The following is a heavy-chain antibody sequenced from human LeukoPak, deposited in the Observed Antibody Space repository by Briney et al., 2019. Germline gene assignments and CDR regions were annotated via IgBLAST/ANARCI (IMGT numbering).Heavy chain of an antibody. J-gene: IGHJ4*02. CDR2: IYPGDSDT. D-gene: IGHD2-2*03. V-gene: IGHV5-51*01. Sequence: RGESLKIPCKGSGYSFTSYWIGWVRQMPGKGLEWMGIIYPGDSDTRYSPSFQGQVTTSAEKSISTAYLQWSSLKASDTAIYYCARTTGYCSTTSCYHYFDYWGQGTLVTVSS. CDR1: GYSFTSYW. CDR3: ARTTGYCSTTSCYHYFDY.